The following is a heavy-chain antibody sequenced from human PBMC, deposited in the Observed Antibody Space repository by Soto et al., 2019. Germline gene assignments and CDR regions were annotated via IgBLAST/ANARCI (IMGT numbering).Heavy chain of an antibody. CDR2: IYYSGSN. D-gene: IGHD2-21*02. J-gene: IGHJ6*02. CDR3: ARGGYCGGDCYSGYYGMDV. V-gene: IGHV4-31*03. CDR1: GGSISSGGYY. Sequence: QVQLQESGPGLVKPSQTLSLTCTVSGGSISSGGYYWSWIRQHPGKGLEWNGDIYYSGSNYYNPSLKSRVTISVDTSKNQFSLKLSSVTGADTAVYYCARGGYCGGDCYSGYYGMDVWGQGTTVTVSS.